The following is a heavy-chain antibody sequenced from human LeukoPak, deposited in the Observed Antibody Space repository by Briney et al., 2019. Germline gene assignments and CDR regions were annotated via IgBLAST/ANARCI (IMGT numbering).Heavy chain of an antibody. CDR2: INHSGST. J-gene: IGHJ5*02. Sequence: ASETLSLTCAVYGGSFSGYYWSWLRQPPGKGLEWIGEINHSGSTNYSPASKCRVTISVVTSKNKCSLKLSSMSVADTVVYYRARIDDSSGYYPFDPWGQGTLGSVSS. CDR1: GGSFSGYY. D-gene: IGHD3-22*01. V-gene: IGHV4-34*01. CDR3: ARIDDSSGYYPFDP.